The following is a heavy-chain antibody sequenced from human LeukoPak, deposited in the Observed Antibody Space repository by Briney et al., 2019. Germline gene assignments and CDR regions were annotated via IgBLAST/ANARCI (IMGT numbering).Heavy chain of an antibody. CDR3: AGGTGWLIDY. CDR1: TFTFSTFW. Sequence: GGSLRLSCAAYTFTFSTFWMNWVRQAPGKGLEWVANIKQDGSEKNYVDSVKGRFTISRDNAKNSLFLQTNSLRAEDTAAYYCAGGTGWLIDYWGQGTLVTVSS. D-gene: IGHD3/OR15-3a*01. J-gene: IGHJ4*02. V-gene: IGHV3-7*01. CDR2: IKQDGSEK.